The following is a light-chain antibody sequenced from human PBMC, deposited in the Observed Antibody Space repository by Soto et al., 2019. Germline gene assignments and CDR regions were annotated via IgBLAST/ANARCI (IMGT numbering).Light chain of an antibody. CDR1: QSVSSY. J-gene: IGKJ5*01. Sequence: EVVLTQSPATLSLSPGERATLSCRASQSVSSYLAWYQQKPGQTPRLLIYDASNRATGIPARFSGSGSGTDFTLNINSLEPEDSAVYYCQQRFNWITFGQGTRLEIK. CDR3: QQRFNWIT. CDR2: DAS. V-gene: IGKV3-11*01.